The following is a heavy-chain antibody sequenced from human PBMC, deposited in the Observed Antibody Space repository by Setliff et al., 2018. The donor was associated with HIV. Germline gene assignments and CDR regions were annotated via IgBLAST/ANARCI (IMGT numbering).Heavy chain of an antibody. V-gene: IGHV3-11*04. Sequence: GGSLRLSCEASGFTLTKYTMSWIRQAPGKGLELLSYISVSGTDIKYADSVKGRFTISRDNAKNSLYLQMNSLRAEDTAVYYCATDPRRLSYWGQGTLVTVSS. CDR1: GFTLTKYT. J-gene: IGHJ4*02. CDR3: ATDPRRLSY. D-gene: IGHD2-21*01. CDR2: ISVSGTDI.